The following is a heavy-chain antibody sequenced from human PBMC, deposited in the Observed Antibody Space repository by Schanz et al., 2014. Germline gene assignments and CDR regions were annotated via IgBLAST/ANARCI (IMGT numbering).Heavy chain of an antibody. D-gene: IGHD2-15*01. CDR3: AKGMGYCSGGTCYDCYYYGLDV. CDR2: ISNDGSIK. J-gene: IGHJ6*02. V-gene: IGHV3-30-3*01. CDR1: GFTFSSYA. Sequence: QVQLLQFGGGVVQPGRSLRLSCAASGFTFSSYAMHWVRQAPGKGLEWVALISNDGSIKYYADSVEGRFTISRDNSENTLYLQMNSLSADDTAVFYCAKGMGYCSGGTCYDCYYYGLDVWGQGTTVTVSS.